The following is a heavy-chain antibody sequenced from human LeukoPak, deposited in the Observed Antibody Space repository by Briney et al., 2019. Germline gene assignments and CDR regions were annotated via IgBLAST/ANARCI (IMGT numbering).Heavy chain of an antibody. V-gene: IGHV4-39*07. Sequence: LETLSLTCTVSGGSICSSRYDWGWIRQPPRKGLEWVGSIPYSGSTYSNPSLKSRVTVSVDTSENQFSLKLSSVAAADTAVYFCVRTRLSDHIVPAAERADDACDMWGQGTMVTVSS. J-gene: IGHJ3*02. CDR2: IPYSGST. D-gene: IGHD2-2*01. CDR3: VRTRLSDHIVPAAERADDACDM. CDR1: GGSICSSRYD.